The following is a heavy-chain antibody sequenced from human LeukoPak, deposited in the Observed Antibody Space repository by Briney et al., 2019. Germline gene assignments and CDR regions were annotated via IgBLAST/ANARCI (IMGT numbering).Heavy chain of an antibody. J-gene: IGHJ6*02. CDR1: GGSISSGGYY. Sequence: SQTLSLTCTVSGGSISSGGYYWSWIRQPPGKGLEWIGYIYHSGSTYYNPSLKSRVTISVDRSKNQFSLKLSSVTAADTAVYYCARDELWFGPWSPSYYYYGMDVWGQGTTVTVSS. D-gene: IGHD3-10*01. CDR2: IYHSGST. CDR3: ARDELWFGPWSPSYYYYGMDV. V-gene: IGHV4-30-2*01.